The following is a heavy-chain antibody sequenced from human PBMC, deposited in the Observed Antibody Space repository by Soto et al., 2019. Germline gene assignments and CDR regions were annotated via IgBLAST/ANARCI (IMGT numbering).Heavy chain of an antibody. Sequence: QVQLQESGPGLVKPSETLSLTCTVSGGSVSSGTYFWSWIRQSPGKRLEWIAYIYYSGSTNYNPSRKSRATISVDTSKSPVSLTLTSVTPADAAVYYCARSPNYYYYGFDVWGQGTTVIVSS. CDR2: IYYSGST. J-gene: IGHJ6*02. V-gene: IGHV4-61*01. CDR3: ARSPNYYYYGFDV. CDR1: GGSVSSGTYF.